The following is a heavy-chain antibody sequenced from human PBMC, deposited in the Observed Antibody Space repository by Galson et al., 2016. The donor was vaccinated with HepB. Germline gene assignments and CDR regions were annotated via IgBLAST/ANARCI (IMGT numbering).Heavy chain of an antibody. D-gene: IGHD6-19*01. CDR3: ARDPYQWLSKYYFDY. CDR1: GFTFDDYA. CDR2: INWNRGTG. Sequence: SLRLSCAASGFTFDDYAMHWVRHSPGKGLEWVAGINWNRGTGFYADSVKGRFTISRDNNRNSIYLQMDNLSVEDTAFYFCARDPYQWLSKYYFDYWGQGALVTVSS. J-gene: IGHJ4*02. V-gene: IGHV3-9*01.